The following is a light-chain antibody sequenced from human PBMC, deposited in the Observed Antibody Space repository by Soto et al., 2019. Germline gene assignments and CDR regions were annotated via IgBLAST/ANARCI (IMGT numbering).Light chain of an antibody. CDR1: SSDVGGYNY. CDR2: EVS. Sequence: QSALTQPASVSGSPGQSITISCTGTSSDVGGYNYVSWYQQHPGKVPKLMIYEVSNRPSGVSHRFSGSKSGNTASLTISGLQAEDEADYYCSSYSSSSTNVLFGGGTKVTVL. J-gene: IGLJ2*01. V-gene: IGLV2-14*01. CDR3: SSYSSSSTNVL.